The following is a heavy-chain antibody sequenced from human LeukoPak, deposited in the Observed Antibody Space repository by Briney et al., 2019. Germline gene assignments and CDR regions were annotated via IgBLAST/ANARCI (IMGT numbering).Heavy chain of an antibody. Sequence: GASVKVSCKASGYTFTGYYMHWVRQAPGQGLEWMGWINPNSGGTNYAQKFQGRVTMTRDTSISTAYMELSRLRSDDTAVYYCARGAIVVVPAATPIDYWGQGTLVTVSS. CDR3: ARGAIVVVPAATPIDY. J-gene: IGHJ4*02. V-gene: IGHV1-2*02. CDR1: GYTFTGYY. CDR2: INPNSGGT. D-gene: IGHD2-2*01.